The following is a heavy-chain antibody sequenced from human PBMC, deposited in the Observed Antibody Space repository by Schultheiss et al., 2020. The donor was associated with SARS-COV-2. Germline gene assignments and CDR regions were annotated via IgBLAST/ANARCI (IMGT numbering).Heavy chain of an antibody. V-gene: IGHV3-30*14. CDR1: GFTFSSYA. Sequence: GGSLRLSCAASGFTFSSYAMHWVRQAPGKGLEWVAVISYDGSNKYYADSVKGRFTISRENAKNSLYLQMNSLRAEDTAVYYCARDQHWNDVLGYNWFDPWGQGTLVTVSS. J-gene: IGHJ5*02. D-gene: IGHD1-1*01. CDR3: ARDQHWNDVLGYNWFDP. CDR2: ISYDGSNK.